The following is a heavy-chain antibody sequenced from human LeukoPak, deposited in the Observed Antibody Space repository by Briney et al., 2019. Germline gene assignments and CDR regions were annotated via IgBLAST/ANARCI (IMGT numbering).Heavy chain of an antibody. CDR2: IYYSGNT. CDR1: GGSISSSSYY. V-gene: IGHV4-39*07. J-gene: IGHJ5*02. CDR3: AGVPTLIRGVLP. Sequence: PSETLSLTCSVSGGSISSSSYYWGWIRQPPGKGLEWIGSIYYSGNTYYNPSLKSRVTISVGTSKNWFSLKLSTVTAADTAVYYCAGVPTLIRGVLPWGQGTLVTVSS. D-gene: IGHD3-10*01.